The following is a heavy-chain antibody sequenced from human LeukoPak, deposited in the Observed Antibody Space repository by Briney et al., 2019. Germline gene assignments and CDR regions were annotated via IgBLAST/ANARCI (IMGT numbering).Heavy chain of an antibody. J-gene: IGHJ3*02. V-gene: IGHV4-34*01. CDR2: INHSGST. CDR3: ARASPYTYSSSWFAVEAFDI. CDR1: GGSFSGYY. D-gene: IGHD6-13*01. Sequence: SETLSLTCAVYGGSFSGYYWSWIRQPPGKGLEWIGEINHSGSTNYNPSLKSRVTISVDTSKNQFSLKLSFVTAADTAVYYCARASPYTYSSSWFAVEAFDIWGQGTMVTVSS.